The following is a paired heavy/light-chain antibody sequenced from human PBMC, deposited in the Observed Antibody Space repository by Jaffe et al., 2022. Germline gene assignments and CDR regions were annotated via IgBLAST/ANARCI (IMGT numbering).Light chain of an antibody. CDR1: QSVRRSY. Sequence: EIVLTQSPGTLSLSPGERATLSCRASQSVRRSYLAWYQKAPGQAPRLLIYGASTRATGIPDRFSGSGSGTDFTLTISRLEPEDFAVYYCQHYDSSPPTFGQGTKLEIK. V-gene: IGKV3-20*01. CDR2: GAS. J-gene: IGKJ2*01. CDR3: QHYDSSPPT.
Heavy chain of an antibody. CDR2: INAGNGDT. D-gene: IGHD3-10*01. CDR3: ARDHYYGSGSPYSYYYYMDV. CDR1: GYTFTSYA. J-gene: IGHJ6*03. V-gene: IGHV1-3*01. Sequence: QVQLVQSGAEVKKPGASVRVSCKASGYTFTSYAIHWVRQAPGQRLEWMGWINAGNGDTKYSLNFQGRVTFTRDTSASTAYMELSSLISEDTAVYYCARDHYYGSGSPYSYYYYMDVWGKGTTVTVSS.